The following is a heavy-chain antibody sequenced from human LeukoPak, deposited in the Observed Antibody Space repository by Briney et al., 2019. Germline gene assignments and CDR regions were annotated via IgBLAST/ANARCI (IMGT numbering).Heavy chain of an antibody. CDR3: AKRGVVIRVILVGFHKEAYYFDS. V-gene: IGHV3-23*01. CDR2: ISGSGGRT. Sequence: GGSLRLSCAVSGITLSNYVMSGVRQAPGKGLEWVAGISGSGGRTSYADSVRGRFTISRDNPKNTLYLQLNSLRAEDTAVYFCAKRGVVIRVILVGFHKEAYYFDSWGQGVLVTVSS. CDR1: GITLSNYV. J-gene: IGHJ4*02. D-gene: IGHD3-22*01.